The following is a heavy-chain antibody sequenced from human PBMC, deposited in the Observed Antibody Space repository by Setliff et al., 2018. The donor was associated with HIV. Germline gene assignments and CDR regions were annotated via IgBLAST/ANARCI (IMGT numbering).Heavy chain of an antibody. D-gene: IGHD3-22*01. CDR3: ARSRYDSGGYPDAFDI. Sequence: ASVTVSCTASGYTFTSYIMNWVRQAPGQGLEWMGWYSAYNGNTKYAQKFQGRVTMTTDTSTSTAYMELRSLRSDDTAVYYCARSRYDSGGYPDAFDIWGQGTMVTVSS. CDR1: GYTFTSYI. V-gene: IGHV1-18*01. CDR2: YSAYNGNT. J-gene: IGHJ3*02.